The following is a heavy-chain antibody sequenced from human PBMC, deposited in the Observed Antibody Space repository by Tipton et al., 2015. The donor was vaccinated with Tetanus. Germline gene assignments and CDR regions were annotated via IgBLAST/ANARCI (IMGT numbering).Heavy chain of an antibody. CDR3: ARAFYSSGWYDPGLTFDI. CDR2: INHSGST. D-gene: IGHD6-19*01. V-gene: IGHV4-34*01. J-gene: IGHJ3*02. CDR1: GGSFSGYY. Sequence: TLSLTCAVYGGSFSGYYWSWIRQPPGKGLEWIGEINHSGSTNYNPSLKSRVTISVDTSKNQFSLKLSSVTAADTAVYYCARAFYSSGWYDPGLTFDIWGQGTMVTVSS.